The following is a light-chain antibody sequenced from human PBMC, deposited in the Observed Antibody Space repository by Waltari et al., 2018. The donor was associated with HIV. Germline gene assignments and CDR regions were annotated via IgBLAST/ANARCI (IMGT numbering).Light chain of an antibody. J-gene: IGLJ1*01. CDR2: EGS. V-gene: IGLV2-23*03. CDR3: CSYAGSNTFV. Sequence: QSALTQPASVSGSPGQSITISCTGTNSDVGSYKLVSWYQQHPGKAPKLMIYEGSKRPSGVSNRFSGSKSGNTASLTISGLQAEDEADYYCCSYAGSNTFVFGTGTKVTVL. CDR1: NSDVGSYKL.